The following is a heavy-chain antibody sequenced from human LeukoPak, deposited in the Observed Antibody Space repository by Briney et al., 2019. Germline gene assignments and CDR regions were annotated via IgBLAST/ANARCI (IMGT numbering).Heavy chain of an antibody. D-gene: IGHD3-22*01. CDR2: ISDSDGHT. J-gene: IGHJ4*02. Sequence: PGGSLRLSCTASGFTFSNYGMSWVRQAPGKGLEWVSAISDSDGHTYYADSMKGRFTISRDNSKNTLYLQMNSLRAEDTAVYYCAKDYSSGYYYDYWGQGTLVTVSS. V-gene: IGHV3-23*01. CDR1: GFTFSNYG. CDR3: AKDYSSGYYYDY.